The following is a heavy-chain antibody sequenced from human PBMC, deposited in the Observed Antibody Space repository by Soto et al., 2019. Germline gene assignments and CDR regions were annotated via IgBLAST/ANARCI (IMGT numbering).Heavy chain of an antibody. J-gene: IGHJ1*01. CDR3: ARVVRQVTIFGVVTKYFQH. CDR2: INHSGST. Sequence: SETLSLTCAVYGGSFSGYYWSWIRQPPGKGLEWIGEINHSGSTNYNPSLKSRVTISVDTSKNQFSLKLSSVTAADTAVYYCARVVRQVTIFGVVTKYFQHWGQGTLVTVSS. CDR1: GGSFSGYY. V-gene: IGHV4-34*01. D-gene: IGHD3-3*01.